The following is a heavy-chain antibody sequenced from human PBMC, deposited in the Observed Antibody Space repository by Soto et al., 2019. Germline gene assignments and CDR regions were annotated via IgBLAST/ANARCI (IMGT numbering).Heavy chain of an antibody. CDR3: AGTALDYDSTGDNY. J-gene: IGHJ4*02. Sequence: ASETLSITSAVSGGSISSRNWWSWVRQPPGKGLEWIGEIYHSGSTNYNPSLKSRVTISVDKSKNQFSLKLSSVTAADTAVYYCAGTALDYDSTGDNYWGPGTLVTVSS. D-gene: IGHD3-22*01. V-gene: IGHV4-4*02. CDR1: GGSISSRNW. CDR2: IYHSGST.